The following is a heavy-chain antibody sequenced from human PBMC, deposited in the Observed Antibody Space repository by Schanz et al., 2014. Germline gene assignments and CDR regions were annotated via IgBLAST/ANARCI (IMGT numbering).Heavy chain of an antibody. V-gene: IGHV1-18*01. CDR3: TRGGYSYALSAFDI. D-gene: IGHD5-18*01. Sequence: QVQLVQSGAEVKKPGASVKVSCKASGYTFTSHGISWVRQAPGQGLEWMGWITAYNGDTNYALKLQSRVTMTTDTSTGTAYMELRSLRSDDTALYYCTRGGYSYALSAFDIWGQGTMVTVSS. CDR1: GYTFTSHG. CDR2: ITAYNGDT. J-gene: IGHJ3*02.